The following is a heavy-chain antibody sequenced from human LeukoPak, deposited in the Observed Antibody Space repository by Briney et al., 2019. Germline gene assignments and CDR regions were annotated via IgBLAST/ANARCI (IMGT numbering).Heavy chain of an antibody. CDR3: ARLGITMVRGVIIRSYYYYYMDV. CDR2: IYTSGST. V-gene: IGHV4-61*02. CDR1: GGSISSGSYY. Sequence: SQTLSLTCTVSGGSISSGSYYWSWIRQPAGKGLEWIGRIYTSGSTNYNPSLKSRVTISVDTSKNQFSLKLSSVTAADTAVYYCARLGITMVRGVIIRSYYYYYMDVWGKGTTVTISS. J-gene: IGHJ6*03. D-gene: IGHD3-10*01.